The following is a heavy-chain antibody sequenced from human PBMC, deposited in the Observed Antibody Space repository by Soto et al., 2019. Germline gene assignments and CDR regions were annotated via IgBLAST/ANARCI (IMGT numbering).Heavy chain of an antibody. V-gene: IGHV3-64*01. CDR2: ISSNGGST. Sequence: GGSLRLSCAASGFTFSSYAMHWVRQAPGKGLEYVSAISSNGGSTYYANSVKGRFTISRDNSKNTLYLQMGSLRAEDMAVYYCARSGYCSSTSCEFNWNFWLVDYHYMDVWGKGTTVTVSS. D-gene: IGHD2-2*01. CDR3: ARSGYCSSTSCEFNWNFWLVDYHYMDV. CDR1: GFTFSSYA. J-gene: IGHJ6*03.